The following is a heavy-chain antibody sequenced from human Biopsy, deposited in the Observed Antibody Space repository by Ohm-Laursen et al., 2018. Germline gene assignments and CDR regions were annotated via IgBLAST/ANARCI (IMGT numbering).Heavy chain of an antibody. CDR1: GGSISDDY. V-gene: IGHV4-59*07. Sequence: SDTLSLTCSVSGGSISDDYWNWIRQPPGKGLQVIGYIPSGGRAKYNPSLKSRLTISLDTSKNQLSLRLRSVTAADTAMYYCASVVLGPTNDAFDLWGQGTMVVVSS. CDR3: ASVVLGPTNDAFDL. D-gene: IGHD3-22*01. J-gene: IGHJ3*01. CDR2: IPSGGRA.